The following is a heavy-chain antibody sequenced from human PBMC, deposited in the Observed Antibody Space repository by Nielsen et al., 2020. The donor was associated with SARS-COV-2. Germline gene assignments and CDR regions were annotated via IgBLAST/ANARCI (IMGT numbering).Heavy chain of an antibody. Sequence: VRQAPGKGLEWVSRISGSGSYADYADSVKGRFTISRDNSKNTLYLQMNSLRAEDTAVYYCAKSRVYCSSTSCYPVGAYYYGMDVWGQGTTVTVSS. J-gene: IGHJ6*02. D-gene: IGHD2-2*01. CDR2: ISGSGSYA. V-gene: IGHV3-23*01. CDR3: AKSRVYCSSTSCYPVGAYYYGMDV.